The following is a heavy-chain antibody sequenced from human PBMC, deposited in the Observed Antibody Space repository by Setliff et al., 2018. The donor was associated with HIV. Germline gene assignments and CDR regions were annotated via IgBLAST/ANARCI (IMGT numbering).Heavy chain of an antibody. Sequence: LRLSCVASGLTFSSDSMNWVRQAPGKGLEWVSSISSSSNYIYYADSVKGRFTISRDNAKNSLYLQMNSLRAEDTAIYYCAKVPVGATLYFDYWGQGTLVTVSS. V-gene: IGHV3-21*04. CDR1: GLTFSSDS. J-gene: IGHJ4*02. D-gene: IGHD1-26*01. CDR2: ISSSSNYI. CDR3: AKVPVGATLYFDY.